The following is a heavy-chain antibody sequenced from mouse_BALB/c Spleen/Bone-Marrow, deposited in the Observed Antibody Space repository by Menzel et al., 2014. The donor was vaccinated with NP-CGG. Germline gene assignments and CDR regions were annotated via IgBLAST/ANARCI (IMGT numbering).Heavy chain of an antibody. CDR2: IDPSDSET. V-gene: IGHV1-69*02. CDR1: GYTFTSYW. J-gene: IGHJ3*01. CDR3: ARDHFYPGNFEFAY. D-gene: IGHD2-1*01. Sequence: QVQLQQSGPELVKPGAPVKVSCKASGYTFTSYWMNWVKQRPGRGLEWIGRIDPSDSETHYNQKFKDKATLTVDKSSSTAYIQLSSLTSEDSAVYYCARDHFYPGNFEFAYWGQGTLVTISA.